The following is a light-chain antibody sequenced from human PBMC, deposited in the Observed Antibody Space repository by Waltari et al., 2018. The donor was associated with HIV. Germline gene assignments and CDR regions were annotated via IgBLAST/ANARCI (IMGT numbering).Light chain of an antibody. CDR3: RSDTGTFDGVTVDVVGV. CDR2: EVN. J-gene: IGLJ3*02. CDR1: TNDFAASNY. Sequence: QSALTQPPSASGSPGQSVTISCTCTTNDFAASNYVPWYQQHPAQAPTPIISEVNKLPSVVPGLFAGSKSGNKASLRVSGLPVEDEATYFCRSDTGTFDGVTVDVVGVFGGVTKLTVL. V-gene: IGLV2-8*01.